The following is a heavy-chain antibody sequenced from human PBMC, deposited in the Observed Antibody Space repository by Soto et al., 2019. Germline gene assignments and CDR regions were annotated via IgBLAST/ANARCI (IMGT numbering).Heavy chain of an antibody. J-gene: IGHJ6*02. CDR2: IKQDGSEK. V-gene: IGHV3-7*03. Sequence: EVQLVESGGGLVQPGGSLRLSCAGSGFTFSSYWMSWVRQAPGKGLEWVANIKQDGSEKYYVDSVKGRFTISRDNAKNSLYLQMNSLRAEDTAVYYCASDSSSYYYYYGMDVWGQGTTVTVSS. CDR1: GFTFSSYW. CDR3: ASDSSSYYYYYGMDV. D-gene: IGHD6-6*01.